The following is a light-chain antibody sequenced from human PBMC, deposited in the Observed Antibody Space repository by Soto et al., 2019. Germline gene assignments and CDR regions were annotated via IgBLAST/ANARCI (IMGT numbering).Light chain of an antibody. CDR2: EVN. Sequence: QSALTQPPSASGSPGQSVTISCTGTSSDVGGYNFVSWFQQSPAKAPKLMIYEVNKRPSGVPDRFSGSKSGNTASLTVSGLQAEDEADYYCNSYAGSNNFVVFGGGTKVTVL. CDR1: SSDVGGYNF. J-gene: IGLJ2*01. CDR3: NSYAGSNNFVV. V-gene: IGLV2-8*01.